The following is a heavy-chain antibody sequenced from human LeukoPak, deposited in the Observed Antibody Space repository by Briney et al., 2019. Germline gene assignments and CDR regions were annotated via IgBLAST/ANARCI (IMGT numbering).Heavy chain of an antibody. CDR1: GGSISSSSYY. Sequence: PSETLSLTCTVSGGSISSSSYYWGWIRQPPGKGLEWIGEINHSGSTNYNPSLKSRVTISVDTSKNQFSLKLSSVTAADTAVYYCARGIAPVGYSYGRSGSYWYFDLWGRGTLVTVSS. J-gene: IGHJ2*01. CDR2: INHSGST. CDR3: ARGIAPVGYSYGRSGSYWYFDL. D-gene: IGHD5-18*01. V-gene: IGHV4-39*07.